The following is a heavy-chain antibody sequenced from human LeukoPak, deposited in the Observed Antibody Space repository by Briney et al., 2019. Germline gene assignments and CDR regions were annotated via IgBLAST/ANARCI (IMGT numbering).Heavy chain of an antibody. D-gene: IGHD1-26*01. CDR3: AGSTTDYSGMRYNWFDP. CDR2: IYYSGST. V-gene: IGHV4-59*01. CDR1: GGSISSYY. J-gene: IGHJ5*02. Sequence: SETLSLTCTVSGGSISSYYWSWIRQPPGKGLEWFGYIYYSGSTNYNPSLKSRVTISVDTSKNQFSLKLSSVTAADTAVYYCAGSTTDYSGMRYNWFDPWGQGTLVTVSS.